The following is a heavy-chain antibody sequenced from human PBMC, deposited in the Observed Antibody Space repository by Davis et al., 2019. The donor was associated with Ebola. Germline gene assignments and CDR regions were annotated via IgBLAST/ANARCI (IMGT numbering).Heavy chain of an antibody. D-gene: IGHD3-22*01. J-gene: IGHJ4*02. Sequence: GESLKISCAASGFTFSSYAMSWVRQAPGKGLEWVSAISGSGGSTYYADSAKGRFTISRDNAKNSLYLQMNSLRAEDTAVYYCARDGRTYYYDSSGYWAAHYFDYWGQGTLVTVSS. V-gene: IGHV3-23*01. CDR1: GFTFSSYA. CDR2: ISGSGGST. CDR3: ARDGRTYYYDSSGYWAAHYFDY.